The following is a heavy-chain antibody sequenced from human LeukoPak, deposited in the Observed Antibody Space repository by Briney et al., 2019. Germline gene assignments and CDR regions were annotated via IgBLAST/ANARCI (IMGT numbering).Heavy chain of an antibody. D-gene: IGHD3-22*01. Sequence: GGSLRLSCAASGFTFSSYAMHWVRQAPGKGLEWVAVISYDGSNKYYADSVKGRFTISRDNSKNTLYLQMNSLRAEDTAVYYCARDGGAVGYDSSGYPIYYFDYWGQGTLVTVSS. J-gene: IGHJ4*02. V-gene: IGHV3-30*04. CDR1: GFTFSSYA. CDR3: ARDGGAVGYDSSGYPIYYFDY. CDR2: ISYDGSNK.